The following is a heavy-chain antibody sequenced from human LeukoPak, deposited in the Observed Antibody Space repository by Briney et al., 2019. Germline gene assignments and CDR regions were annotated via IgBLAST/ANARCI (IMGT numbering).Heavy chain of an antibody. CDR1: GFTFSSYG. Sequence: GRSLRLSCAASGFTFSSYGMHWDRQAPGKGLEWVAVIWYDGSKKYYADSVKGRFTISRDNSKNTLYLQMNSLRAEDTAVYYCATPIDYGDYVYGMDVWGQGTTVTVSS. D-gene: IGHD4-17*01. J-gene: IGHJ6*02. CDR2: IWYDGSKK. V-gene: IGHV3-33*03. CDR3: ATPIDYGDYVYGMDV.